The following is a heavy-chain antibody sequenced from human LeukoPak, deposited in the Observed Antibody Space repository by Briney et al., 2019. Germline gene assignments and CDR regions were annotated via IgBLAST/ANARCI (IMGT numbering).Heavy chain of an antibody. CDR3: ARDRYTYDGACDY. CDR2: IYYSGAT. CDR1: GASIRSGRNY. J-gene: IGHJ4*02. D-gene: IGHD5-18*01. V-gene: IGHV4-39*07. Sequence: SETLSLTCNVSGASIRSGRNYWGWIRHSPGKGLEWIGSIYYSGATYYNPSLKSRVTISIDTSKSQFSLKLSSVAAADTAVYYCARDRYTYDGACDYWGQGVLVTVSS.